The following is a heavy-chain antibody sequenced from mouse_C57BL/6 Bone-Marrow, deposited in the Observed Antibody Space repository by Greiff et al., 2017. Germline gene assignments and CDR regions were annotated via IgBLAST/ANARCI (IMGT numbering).Heavy chain of an antibody. CDR2: ISDGGSYT. Sequence: DVQLQESGGGLVKPGGSLKLSCAASGFTFSSYAMSWVRQTPEKRLEWVATISDGGSYTYYPDNVKGRFTISRDNAKNNLYLQMSHLKSEDTAMYYCARVRLRRDFDYWGQGTTLTVSS. V-gene: IGHV5-4*01. CDR1: GFTFSSYA. CDR3: ARVRLRRDFDY. J-gene: IGHJ2*01. D-gene: IGHD2-4*01.